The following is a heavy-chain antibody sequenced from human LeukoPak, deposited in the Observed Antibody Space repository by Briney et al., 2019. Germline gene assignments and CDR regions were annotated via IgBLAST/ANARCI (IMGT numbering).Heavy chain of an antibody. Sequence: GESLTLSCAVSGFTFSSYWMHWVRQAPGKGLVWVSRINSNGSSTSYADYVKGRFTISRDTAKSTLYLQMNSLRAEDTAVYYCARGPYSSGFNWGQGTLVTVSS. CDR3: ARGPYSSGFN. J-gene: IGHJ4*02. CDR1: GFTFSSYW. CDR2: INSNGSST. V-gene: IGHV3-74*01. D-gene: IGHD6-19*01.